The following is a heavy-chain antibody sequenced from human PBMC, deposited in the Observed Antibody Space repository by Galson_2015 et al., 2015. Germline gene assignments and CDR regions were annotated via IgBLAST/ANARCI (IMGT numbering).Heavy chain of an antibody. CDR2: ISAYIGNT. Sequence: SVKVSCKASGYTFTSYGISWVRQAPGQGLEWMGWISAYIGNTNYAQKLQGRVTMTTDTSTSTAYMELRSLRSDDTAVYYCARGPDYYDSSGYYVHYYYYGMDVWGQGTTVTVSS. CDR3: ARGPDYYDSSGYYVHYYYYGMDV. J-gene: IGHJ6*02. D-gene: IGHD3-22*01. V-gene: IGHV1-18*01. CDR1: GYTFTSYG.